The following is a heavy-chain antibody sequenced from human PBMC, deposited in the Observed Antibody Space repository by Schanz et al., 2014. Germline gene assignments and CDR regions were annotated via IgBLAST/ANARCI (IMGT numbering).Heavy chain of an antibody. CDR2: ITYNGGTI. V-gene: IGHV3-48*04. J-gene: IGHJ6*02. CDR3: AKDGPGGSGSYSADGGMDV. Sequence: EVHLVESGGGLVQPGGSLRLSCAASGITFSSHSFNWVRQAPGKGLEWISYITYNGGTIYYADSVKGRFTISRDNAKNTLYLQMNSLRAEDTAVYYCAKDGPGGSGSYSADGGMDVWGQGTTVTVSS. CDR1: GITFSSHS. D-gene: IGHD3-10*01.